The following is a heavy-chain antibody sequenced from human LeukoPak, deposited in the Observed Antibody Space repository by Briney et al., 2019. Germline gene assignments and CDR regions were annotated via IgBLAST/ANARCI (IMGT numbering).Heavy chain of an antibody. CDR3: ARAPLYSSRSHLDY. D-gene: IGHD6-13*01. Sequence: GGSLRLSCEASGFILSNYVMSWVRQAPGKGLEWVSTISGSGGSTYYADSVKGRFTLSGDNSKNTLYLQMNSLRAEDTAVYYCARAPLYSSRSHLDYWGQGTLVTVSS. CDR2: ISGSGGST. V-gene: IGHV3-23*01. J-gene: IGHJ4*02. CDR1: GFILSNYV.